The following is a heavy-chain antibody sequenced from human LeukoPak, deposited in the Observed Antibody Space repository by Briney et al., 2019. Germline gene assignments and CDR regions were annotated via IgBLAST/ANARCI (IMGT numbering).Heavy chain of an antibody. Sequence: ASVKVSCKASGYTFTSYGISWVRQAPGQGLEWMGWISAYNGNTNYAQKLQGRVTMTTDTSTSTAYMELRSLRSDDTAVYYCARDPPSAATLHCFDPWGQGNLVTVSS. D-gene: IGHD6-25*01. CDR1: GYTFTSYG. J-gene: IGHJ5*02. CDR2: ISAYNGNT. CDR3: ARDPPSAATLHCFDP. V-gene: IGHV1-18*01.